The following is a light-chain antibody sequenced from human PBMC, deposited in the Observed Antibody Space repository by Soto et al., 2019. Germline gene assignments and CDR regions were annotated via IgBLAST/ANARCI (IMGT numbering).Light chain of an antibody. CDR1: QGISSY. Sequence: DIQLTQSPSFLSASVGDRVTITCRASQGISSYLAWYQQKPGKAPKLLIYAASTLQSGVPSRFSGSGSGTEFTLTISSLQPEDFATYYCRQLSSYPLTFGGGTKVKIK. CDR3: RQLSSYPLT. CDR2: AAS. J-gene: IGKJ4*01. V-gene: IGKV1-9*01.